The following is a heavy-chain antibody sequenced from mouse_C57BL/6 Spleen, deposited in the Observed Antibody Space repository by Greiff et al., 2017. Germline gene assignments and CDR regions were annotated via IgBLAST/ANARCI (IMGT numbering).Heavy chain of an antibody. CDR2: INPGSGGT. D-gene: IGHD1-1*01. J-gene: IGHJ2*01. CDR1: GYAFTNYL. V-gene: IGHV1-54*01. Sequence: QVQLQQSGAELVRPGTSVKVSCKASGYAFTNYLIEWVKQRPGQGLEWIGVINPGSGGTNYNEKFKGKATLTADKSSSTAYMQLSSLTSEGSAVYCCARTCSSSHYFDCWGQGTTLTVSS. CDR3: ARTCSSSHYFDC.